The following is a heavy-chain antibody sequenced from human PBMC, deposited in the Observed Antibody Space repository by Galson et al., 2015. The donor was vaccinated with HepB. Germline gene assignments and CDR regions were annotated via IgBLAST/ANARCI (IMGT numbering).Heavy chain of an antibody. CDR3: ARVSGGDILTGYLY. V-gene: IGHV1-18*04. J-gene: IGHJ4*02. CDR2: ISAYNGNT. D-gene: IGHD3-9*01. CDR1: GYTFTGYY. Sequence: SVKVSCKASGYTFTGYYMHWVRQAPGQGLEWMGWISAYNGNTNYAQKLQGRVTMTTDTSTSTAYMELRSLRSDDTAVYYCARVSGGDILTGYLYWGQGTLVTVSS.